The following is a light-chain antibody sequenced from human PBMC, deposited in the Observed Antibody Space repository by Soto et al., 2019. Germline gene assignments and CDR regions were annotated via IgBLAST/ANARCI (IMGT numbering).Light chain of an antibody. Sequence: DIQMTQSPSTLSASVGDRVTITCRASQSISSWLAWYQQKPGKAPNLLIYKASSLGSGVPSRFSGSGSGTEFTLTISSLQPDDFATYYCQNYNSYSQTFGQGTKVEIK. J-gene: IGKJ1*01. CDR2: KAS. V-gene: IGKV1-5*03. CDR3: QNYNSYSQT. CDR1: QSISSW.